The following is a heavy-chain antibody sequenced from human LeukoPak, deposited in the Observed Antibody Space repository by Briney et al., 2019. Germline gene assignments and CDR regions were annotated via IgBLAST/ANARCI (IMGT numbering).Heavy chain of an antibody. CDR1: GFTFSSYW. CDR2: IKQDGSEK. J-gene: IGHJ4*02. D-gene: IGHD1-26*01. CDR3: ARVGRYSGSYGFDY. V-gene: IGHV3-7*01. Sequence: GGSLRLSCAASGFTFSSYWMSWVRQAPGKGLEWVANIKQDGSEKYYVDSVKGRFTISRDNAKNSLYLQMNSLRAEDTAVYYCARVGRYSGSYGFDYWGQGTLVTVSS.